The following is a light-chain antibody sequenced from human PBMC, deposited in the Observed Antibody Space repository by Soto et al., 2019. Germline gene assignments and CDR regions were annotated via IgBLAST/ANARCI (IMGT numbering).Light chain of an antibody. CDR1: QSVSSY. Sequence: EIVLTQSPATLSLSPGERATLSCRTSQSVSSYFAWYQQKPGRAPRLLIYDASNRATGIPARFIGSGSGTDFTLTISSLEPEDFAVYYCQQRSNWPITFGQGTRLEI. V-gene: IGKV3-11*01. J-gene: IGKJ5*01. CDR3: QQRSNWPIT. CDR2: DAS.